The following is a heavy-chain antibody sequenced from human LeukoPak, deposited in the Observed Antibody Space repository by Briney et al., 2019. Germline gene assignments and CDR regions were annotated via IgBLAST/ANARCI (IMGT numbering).Heavy chain of an antibody. J-gene: IGHJ3*02. D-gene: IGHD3-16*02. CDR1: GGSISSGDYY. V-gene: IGHV4-30-4*01. CDR3: ARRAFYDYVWGSYREDAFDI. CDR2: IYYSGST. Sequence: SETLSLTCTVSGGSISSGDYYRSWIRQPPGKGLEWIGYIYYSGSTYYNPSLKSRVTISGDTSKNQFSLKLSSVTAADTAVYYCARRAFYDYVWGSYREDAFDIWGQGTMVTVSS.